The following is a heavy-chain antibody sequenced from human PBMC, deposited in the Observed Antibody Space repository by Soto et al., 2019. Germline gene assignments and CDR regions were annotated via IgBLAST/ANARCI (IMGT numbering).Heavy chain of an antibody. V-gene: IGHV4-31*03. CDR3: ARVTTFTYSYRTFNWFDP. J-gene: IGHJ5*02. CDR1: GGSISSGGYY. CDR2: IYYSGST. Sequence: PSETLSLTCTVSGGSISSGGYYWSWIRQHPGKGLEWIGYIYYSGSTYYNPSLKSRVTISVDTSKNQFSLKLSSVTAADTAVYYCARVTTFTYSYRTFNWFDPWGQGTLVTVSS. D-gene: IGHD1-1*01.